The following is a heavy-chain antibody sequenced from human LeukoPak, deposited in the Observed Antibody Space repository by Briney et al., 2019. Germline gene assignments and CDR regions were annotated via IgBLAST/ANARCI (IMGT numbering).Heavy chain of an antibody. V-gene: IGHV3-23*01. Sequence: GGSLRLSCAASGVTFRTYAMSWVRQAPGKGLEWVAGIGGSGASTFYADSVKGRFTISRDNSKNTLYLQMNSLRAEDTAVYYCARMAGSGTSITIFGVDNYWGQGTLVTVSS. D-gene: IGHD3-3*01. CDR1: GVTFRTYA. CDR3: ARMAGSGTSITIFGVDNY. CDR2: IGGSGAST. J-gene: IGHJ4*02.